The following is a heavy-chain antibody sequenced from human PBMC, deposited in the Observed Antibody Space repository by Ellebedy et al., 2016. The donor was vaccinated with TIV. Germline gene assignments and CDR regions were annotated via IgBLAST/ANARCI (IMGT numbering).Heavy chain of an antibody. Sequence: GESLKISXAASGFNFRVYWMGWVRQAPGKGLEWVANLNRGGGEIRYADSVMGRFTISRDNARNTVYLDMNYLKAQDTAVYYCAREMLSAYGPFDSWGRGTLVTVSS. CDR1: GFNFRVYW. CDR2: LNRGGGEI. V-gene: IGHV3-7*04. J-gene: IGHJ4*02. CDR3: AREMLSAYGPFDS. D-gene: IGHD3-16*01.